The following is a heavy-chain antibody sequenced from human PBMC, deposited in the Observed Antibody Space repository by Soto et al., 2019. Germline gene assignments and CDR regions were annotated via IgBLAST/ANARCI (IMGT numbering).Heavy chain of an antibody. J-gene: IGHJ5*02. V-gene: IGHV3-33*01. CDR2: KWYDGSNK. CDR1: GFTFSSYG. Sequence: QVQLVESGGGVVQPGRSLRLSCAASGFTFSSYGMHWVRQAPGKGLDWVAVKWYDGSNKYYADSVKGRFTISRDNSKNTLYLQMNSLRAEDTAVYYCARESGALTVTRYNWFDPWGQGTLVTVSS. D-gene: IGHD4-4*01. CDR3: ARESGALTVTRYNWFDP.